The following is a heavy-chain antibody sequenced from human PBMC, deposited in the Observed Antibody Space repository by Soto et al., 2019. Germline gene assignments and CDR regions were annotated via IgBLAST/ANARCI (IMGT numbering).Heavy chain of an antibody. Sequence: QVRLVQSGAEVKKPGSSVKVSCKASGGTFTSYGISWVRQAPGQGLEWMGETIPVFGSGNYAQKFQGRVTVTVDGSSTTSYMELSSLRSEDTAVYYWARDLAPAAIAVDAFDLWGQGTMVTVSS. D-gene: IGHD2-2*02. J-gene: IGHJ3*01. CDR2: TIPVFGSG. CDR1: GGTFTSYG. CDR3: ARDLAPAAIAVDAFDL. V-gene: IGHV1-69*01.